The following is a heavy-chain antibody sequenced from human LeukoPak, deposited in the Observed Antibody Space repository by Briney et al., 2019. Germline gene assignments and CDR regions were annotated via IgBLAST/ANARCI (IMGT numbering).Heavy chain of an antibody. Sequence: GASVKVSCKAFGYTFTSYYMHWVRQAPGQGLEWMGIINPSGGSTSYAQKFQGRVTMTRDTSTSTVYMELSSLRSEDTAVYYCASRIKNYYDSSGPEYYFDYWGQGTLVTVSS. D-gene: IGHD3-22*01. CDR3: ASRIKNYYDSSGPEYYFDY. CDR1: GYTFTSYY. CDR2: INPSGGST. V-gene: IGHV1-46*01. J-gene: IGHJ4*02.